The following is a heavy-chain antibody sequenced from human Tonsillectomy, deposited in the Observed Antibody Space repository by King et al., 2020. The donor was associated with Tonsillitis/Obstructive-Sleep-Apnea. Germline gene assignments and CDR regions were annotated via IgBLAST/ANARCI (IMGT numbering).Heavy chain of an antibody. CDR3: ARGVQLELLAAAFDY. Sequence: VQLQESGPGLVKPSETLSLTCTVSGGSISSYYWSWIRQPPGKGLEWIGYIYYSGSTNYNPSLKSRVTISVDTSKNQFSLKLSSVTAADPAVYYCARGVQLELLAAAFDYGGQGTLVTVSS. CDR2: IYYSGST. D-gene: IGHD1-7*01. J-gene: IGHJ4*02. CDR1: GGSISSYY. V-gene: IGHV4-59*08.